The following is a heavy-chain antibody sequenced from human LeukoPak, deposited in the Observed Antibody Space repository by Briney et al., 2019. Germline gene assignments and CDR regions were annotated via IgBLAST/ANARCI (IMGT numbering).Heavy chain of an antibody. CDR1: GGSISSYY. J-gene: IGHJ4*02. CDR3: ARGQMTYDY. V-gene: IGHV4-34*01. CDR2: INHSGST. Sequence: SETLSLTCTVSGGSISSYYWSWIRQPPGKGLEWIGEINHSGSTNYNPSLKSRVTISVDTSKNQFSLKLSSVTAADTAVYYCARGQMTYDYWGQGTLVTVSS.